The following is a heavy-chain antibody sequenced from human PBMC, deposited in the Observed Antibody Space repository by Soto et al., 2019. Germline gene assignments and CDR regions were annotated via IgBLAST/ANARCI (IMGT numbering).Heavy chain of an antibody. CDR3: ARRARPDFYYMDG. D-gene: IGHD6-6*01. J-gene: IGHJ6*03. Sequence: EVQLAESGGGLAQPGGSLRLSCAASGFTLSGYAMDWVRPAPGKGLEYVSGISSNGVVTYYANSVQGRFTISRDNSKNTVYLETGSLRPEYMAVYYCARRARPDFYYMDGGGKGTTVTVSS. CDR2: ISSNGVVT. V-gene: IGHV3-64*01. CDR1: GFTLSGYA.